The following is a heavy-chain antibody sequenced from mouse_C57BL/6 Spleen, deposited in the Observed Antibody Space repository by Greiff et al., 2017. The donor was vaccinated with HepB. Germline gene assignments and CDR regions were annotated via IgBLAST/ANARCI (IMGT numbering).Heavy chain of an antibody. V-gene: IGHV14-4*01. J-gene: IGHJ3*01. D-gene: IGHD1-1*01. CDR2: IDPENGDT. CDR3: TTSFYYGSSYPFAY. Sequence: VQLKESGAELVRPGASVKLSCTASGFNIKDDYMHWVKQRPEQGLEWIGWIDPENGDTEYASKFQGKATITADTSSNTAYLQLSSLTSEDTAVYYCTTSFYYGSSYPFAYWGQGTLVTVSA. CDR1: GFNIKDDY.